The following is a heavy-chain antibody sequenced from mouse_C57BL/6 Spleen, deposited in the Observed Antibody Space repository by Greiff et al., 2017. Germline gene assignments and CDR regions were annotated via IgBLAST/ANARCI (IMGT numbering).Heavy chain of an antibody. D-gene: IGHD1-1*01. Sequence: VQGVESGAELARPGASVKLSCKASGYTFTSYGISWVKQRPGQGLEWIGEIYPRSGNTYYNEKFKGKATLTADKSSSTAYMELRSLTSEDSAVYFCARRLITTVVAPYYFDCWGKGTTLTVSS. CDR2: IYPRSGNT. J-gene: IGHJ2*01. V-gene: IGHV1-81*01. CDR1: GYTFTSYG. CDR3: ARRLITTVVAPYYFDC.